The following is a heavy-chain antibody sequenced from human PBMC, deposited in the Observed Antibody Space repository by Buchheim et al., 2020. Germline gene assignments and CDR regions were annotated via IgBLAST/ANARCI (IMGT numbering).Heavy chain of an antibody. J-gene: IGHJ6*02. V-gene: IGHV3-33*01. Sequence: QVQLVESGGGVVQPGRSLRLSCAASGFTFSSYGMHWVRQAPGKGLEWVAVIWYDGSNKYYADSVKGRFTISRDNSKNTLSLQMNSLRAEDTAVYYCARVYGDPNYYYYYGMDVWGQGTT. CDR3: ARVYGDPNYYYYYGMDV. CDR1: GFTFSSYG. CDR2: IWYDGSNK. D-gene: IGHD4-17*01.